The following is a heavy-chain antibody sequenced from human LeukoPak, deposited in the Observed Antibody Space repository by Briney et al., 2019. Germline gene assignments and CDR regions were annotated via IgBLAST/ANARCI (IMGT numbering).Heavy chain of an antibody. CDR1: GFNFDEHA. V-gene: IGHV3-9*01. CDR3: ARLAGATTYYYYYYMDV. D-gene: IGHD1-26*01. J-gene: IGHJ6*03. Sequence: GGSLRLSCAASGFNFDEHAMHWVRQAPGKGLEWVSGISYSSETIGYVDSVKGRFTVSRDNAKNSLYLQMNSLRAEDTALYYCARLAGATTYYYYYYMDVWGKGTTVTVSS. CDR2: ISYSSETI.